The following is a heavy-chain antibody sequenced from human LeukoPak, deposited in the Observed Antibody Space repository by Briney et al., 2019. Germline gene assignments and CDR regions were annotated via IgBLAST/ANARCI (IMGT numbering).Heavy chain of an antibody. D-gene: IGHD5-24*01. V-gene: IGHV1-69*04. Sequence: GAPVKVSCKASGGTFSSYAISWVRQAPGQGLEWMGRIIPILGIANYAQKFQGRVTITADRSTSTAYMELSSLRSEDTAVYYCARMATIGSCFDYWGQGTLVTVSS. CDR2: IIPILGIA. CDR3: ARMATIGSCFDY. CDR1: GGTFSSYA. J-gene: IGHJ4*02.